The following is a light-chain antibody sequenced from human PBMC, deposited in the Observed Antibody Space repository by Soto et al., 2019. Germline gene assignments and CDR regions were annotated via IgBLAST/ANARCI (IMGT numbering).Light chain of an antibody. V-gene: IGKV3-20*01. CDR1: QSVSSDS. Sequence: EIVLTQSPGTLSLSPGERALLSCRASQSVSSDSFAWYRQKPGQAPRLLVYDASSRATGIPDRISGSGSGTDCTHTISSMEPEEYAVYYYQRYGSAPRTFGQGPKVEIK. CDR2: DAS. J-gene: IGKJ1*01. CDR3: QRYGSAPRT.